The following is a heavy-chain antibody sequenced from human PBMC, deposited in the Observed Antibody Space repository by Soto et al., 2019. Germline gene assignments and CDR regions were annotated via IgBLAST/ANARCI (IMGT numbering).Heavy chain of an antibody. CDR3: TTDSYSTMLVVRFDY. V-gene: IGHV3-15*07. D-gene: IGHD3-22*01. CDR1: GFIFSNSW. J-gene: IGHJ4*01. CDR2: IKSKVNGATT. Sequence: GGSLRLSCAASGFIFSNSWINWVRQAPGGGLEWVGRIKSKVNGATTDFAAPVKGRFAISRDDSRHIVYLQMNSLRIEDTAVYYCTTDSYSTMLVVRFDYWGHGTPVTVSS.